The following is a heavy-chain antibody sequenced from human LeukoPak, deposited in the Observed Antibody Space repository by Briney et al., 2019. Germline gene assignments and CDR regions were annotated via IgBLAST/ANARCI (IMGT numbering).Heavy chain of an antibody. CDR1: GYTFTSYD. Sequence: GASVKVSCKASGYTFTSYDINWVRQAPGQGLEWMGRIIPILGIANYAQKFQGRVTITADKSTSTAYVELSSLRSEDTAVYYCARDLGGYSGYDSQPYFDYWGQGTLVTVSS. V-gene: IGHV1-69*04. D-gene: IGHD5-12*01. J-gene: IGHJ4*02. CDR3: ARDLGGYSGYDSQPYFDY. CDR2: IIPILGIA.